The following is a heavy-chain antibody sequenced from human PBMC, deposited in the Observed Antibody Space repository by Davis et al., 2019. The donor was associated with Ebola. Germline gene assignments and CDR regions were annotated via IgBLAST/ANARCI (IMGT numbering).Heavy chain of an antibody. V-gene: IGHV1-46*01. J-gene: IGHJ3*02. D-gene: IGHD2-2*01. CDR2: INPSGGST. CDR1: GYTFTSYY. CDR3: ARPLARIVVVPAASGAFDI. Sequence: ASVKVSCKASGYTFTSYYMHWVRQAPGQGLEWMGIINPSGGSTSYAQKFQGRVTMTRDTSTSTVYMELSSLRSDDTAVYYCARPLARIVVVPAASGAFDIWGQGTMVTVSS.